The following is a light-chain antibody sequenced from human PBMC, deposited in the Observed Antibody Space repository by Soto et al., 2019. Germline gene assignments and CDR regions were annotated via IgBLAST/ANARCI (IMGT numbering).Light chain of an antibody. J-gene: IGLJ3*02. Sequence: QSVLTQPASVSGSPGQSITISCTGTSSDVGPYNYVSWYQHHPGKAPKLLIYEVTKRPSGVSNRFSGSKSGNTASLTISGLQDEDEADYYCSSYTTSSTLVFGGGTKVTVL. CDR3: SSYTTSSTLV. V-gene: IGLV2-14*01. CDR1: SSDVGPYNY. CDR2: EVT.